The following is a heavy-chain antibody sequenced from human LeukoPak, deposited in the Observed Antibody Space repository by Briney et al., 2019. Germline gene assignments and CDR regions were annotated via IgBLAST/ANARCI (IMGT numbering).Heavy chain of an antibody. J-gene: IGHJ6*02. CDR1: GFIFSNYA. V-gene: IGHV3-23*01. D-gene: IGHD4-17*01. Sequence: PGGSLRLSCAASGFIFSNYAMSWVRQAPGEGLEWVSGISGSGDSSYYADSVKGRFTISRDNSGNTLYLQMNSLRAEDTAVYYCAKDLYGFYAMDVWGQGTTVTVPS. CDR2: ISGSGDSS. CDR3: AKDLYGFYAMDV.